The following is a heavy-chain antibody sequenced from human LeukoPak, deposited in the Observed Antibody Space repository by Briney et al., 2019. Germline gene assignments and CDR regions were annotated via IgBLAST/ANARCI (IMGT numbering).Heavy chain of an antibody. CDR2: IIPIFGTA. Sequence: SVKVSCKASGGTFSSYAISWVRQVPGQGLEWMGGIIPIFGTANYAQKFQGRVTITTDESTSTAYMELSSLRSEDTAVYYCASSPHYDILTGPFDYWGQGTLVTVSS. D-gene: IGHD3-9*01. CDR1: GGTFSSYA. V-gene: IGHV1-69*05. J-gene: IGHJ4*02. CDR3: ASSPHYDILTGPFDY.